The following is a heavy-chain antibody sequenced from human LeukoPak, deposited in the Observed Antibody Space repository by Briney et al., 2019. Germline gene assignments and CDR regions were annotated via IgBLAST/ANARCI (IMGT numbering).Heavy chain of an antibody. D-gene: IGHD2-15*01. J-gene: IGHJ4*02. CDR1: GYTFTGYY. CDR3: ATDCSGSSCYPAGFDY. V-gene: IGHV1-2*02. CDR2: INPNSGGT. Sequence: SVKVSCKASGYTFTGYYMHWVRQAPGQGLEWMGWINPNSGGTNYAQKFQGRVTMTRDTSISTAYMELSRLRSDDTAVYYCATDCSGSSCYPAGFDYWGQGILVTVSS.